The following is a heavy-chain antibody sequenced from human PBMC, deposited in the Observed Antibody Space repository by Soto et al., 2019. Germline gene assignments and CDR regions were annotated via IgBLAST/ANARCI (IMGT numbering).Heavy chain of an antibody. CDR3: ARGGRSDSDFWSASSSPDY. D-gene: IGHD3-3*01. CDR1: GFSFGDYY. V-gene: IGHV3-11*01. Sequence: PRGDLRRCRADPGFSFGDYYMGRHRPAQGQKLEWVSYLNSTGNYTLSKDSMQSRFTISRDNAWNSRDNQKTRMRAEDTALYYCARGGRSDSDFWSASSSPDYWGQRTRVTVSS. J-gene: IGHJ4*02. CDR2: LNSTGNYT.